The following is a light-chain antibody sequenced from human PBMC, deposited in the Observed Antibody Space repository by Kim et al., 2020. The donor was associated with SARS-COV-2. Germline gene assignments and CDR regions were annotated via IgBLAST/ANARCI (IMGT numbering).Light chain of an antibody. Sequence: PGERANLACRASQSVSSYLAWYQQKPGQAPRLLIYDASNRATGIPARFSGSGSGTDFTLTISSLEPEDFAVYYCQQRSNWPAFTFGPGTKVDIK. CDR1: QSVSSY. J-gene: IGKJ3*01. CDR2: DAS. CDR3: QQRSNWPAFT. V-gene: IGKV3-11*01.